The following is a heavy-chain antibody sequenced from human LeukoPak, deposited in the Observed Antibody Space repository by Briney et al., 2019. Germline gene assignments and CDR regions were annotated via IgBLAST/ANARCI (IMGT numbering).Heavy chain of an antibody. CDR1: GFTFSSYE. CDR2: ISSSGSTI. CDR3: ARKARYYYYMDV. V-gene: IGHV3-48*03. J-gene: IGHJ6*03. Sequence: GGSLRLSCAASGFTFSSYEMNWVRQAPGKGLEWVSYISSSGSTIYNADSLKGRFTISRDNAKNSLYLQMNSLRAEDTAVYYCARKARYYYYMDVWGKGTTVTVSS.